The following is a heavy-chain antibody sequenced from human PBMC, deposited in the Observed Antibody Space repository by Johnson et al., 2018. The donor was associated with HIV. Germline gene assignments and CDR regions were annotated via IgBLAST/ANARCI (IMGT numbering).Heavy chain of an antibody. CDR2: ISYDGRSK. Sequence: QMLLVESGGGVVQPGRSLRLSCAASRFTFSTYGMHWVRQAPGTGLEWVAVISYDGRSKFYADSVKGRFTISRDNSKNTLYLQMNSLTGEDTAIYYCAAGGGDCYPSHWGFCAFDIWGRGTMVTVSS. CDR1: RFTFSTYG. V-gene: IGHV3-30*03. D-gene: IGHD2-21*01. CDR3: AAGGGDCYPSHWGFCAFDI. J-gene: IGHJ3*02.